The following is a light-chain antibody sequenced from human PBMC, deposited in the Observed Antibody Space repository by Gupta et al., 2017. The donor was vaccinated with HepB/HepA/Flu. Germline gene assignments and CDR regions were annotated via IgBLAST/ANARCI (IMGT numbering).Light chain of an antibody. Sequence: IQMTQSPSTLSASVGDRVTITCRASQSISTWLAWYQQKPGKAPNLLIYKASSLESGVPSRFSGSGSGTEFTLTISSLQPDDFATYYCQQYNSYPCNFGQGTKLEIK. CDR1: QSISTW. CDR3: QQYNSYPCN. J-gene: IGKJ2*02. CDR2: KAS. V-gene: IGKV1-5*03.